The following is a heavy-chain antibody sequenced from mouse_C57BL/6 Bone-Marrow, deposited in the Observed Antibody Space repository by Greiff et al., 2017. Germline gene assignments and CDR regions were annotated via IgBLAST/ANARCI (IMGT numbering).Heavy chain of an antibody. CDR3: ANLDSSVHFDY. CDR1: GYTFTSYG. CDR2: IYPRSGNT. V-gene: IGHV1-81*01. D-gene: IGHD3-2*02. Sequence: VKLMESGAELARPGASVKLSCKASGYTFTSYGISWVKQRTGQGLEWIGEIYPRSGNTYYNEKFKGKATLTADKSSSTAYRELRSLTSEDSAVYFCANLDSSVHFDYWGQGTTLTVSS. J-gene: IGHJ2*01.